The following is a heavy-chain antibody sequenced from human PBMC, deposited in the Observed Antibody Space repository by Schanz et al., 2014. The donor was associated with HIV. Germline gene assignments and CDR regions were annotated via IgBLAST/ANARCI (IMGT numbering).Heavy chain of an antibody. CDR1: GGSLSPYY. CDR3: ARAERFGELLPNYFDS. J-gene: IGHJ4*02. D-gene: IGHD3-10*01. Sequence: QVQLQQWGAGLLKPSETLSLRCAVFGGSLSPYYWSWIRQSPGKGPEWIGEISHGGSPNYNPSLEGRVTIPIDTSKNQFSLNLRSVTAADTAVYYCARAERFGELLPNYFDSWGQGTLVTVSS. CDR2: ISHGGSP. V-gene: IGHV4-34*02.